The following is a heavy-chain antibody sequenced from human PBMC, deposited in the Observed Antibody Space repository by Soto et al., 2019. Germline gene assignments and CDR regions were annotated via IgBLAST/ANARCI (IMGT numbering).Heavy chain of an antibody. CDR1: GFTFSSYA. D-gene: IGHD6-19*01. CDR2: ISGTGGST. J-gene: IGHJ6*03. Sequence: EVQLLESGGGLLQPGGSLRLSCAASGFTFSSYAMSWVRQAPGKGLEWVSLISGTGGSTYYAGSVKGRFTISRDNSKNTLYLQLNSLRAEDTAVYYCAKGRIERVAGLYYYYYMDVWGKGTTVTVSS. CDR3: AKGRIERVAGLYYYYYMDV. V-gene: IGHV3-23*01.